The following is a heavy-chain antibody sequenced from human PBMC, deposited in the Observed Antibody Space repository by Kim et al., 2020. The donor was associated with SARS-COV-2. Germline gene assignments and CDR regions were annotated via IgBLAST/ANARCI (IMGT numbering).Heavy chain of an antibody. CDR1: GGPINNYY. J-gene: IGHJ4*02. CDR3: ARTPGRFDF. V-gene: IGHV4-59*13. CDR2: IYYTGST. Sequence: SETLSLTCSVSGGPINNYYWSWIRQPPGKGLEWIGFIYYTGSTTFNPSLKSRVTMSVDTSKSQFSLRLSSVTTADTAVYYCARTPGRFDFWGQGSLVTVSS. D-gene: IGHD1-26*01.